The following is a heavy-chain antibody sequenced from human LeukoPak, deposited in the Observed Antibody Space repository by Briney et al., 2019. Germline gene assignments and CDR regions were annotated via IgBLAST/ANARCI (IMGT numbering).Heavy chain of an antibody. CDR1: GYTFTGYY. V-gene: IGHV1-2*02. Sequence: ASVKVSCKASGYTFTGYYMHWVRQAPRQGLEWMGWINPNSGGTNYAQKFQGRVTLTRDTSISTAYMVLSRLRSDDTAVYYCAITWSDGGSPPNAWFDPWGQGTLVTVSP. CDR3: AITWSDGGSPPNAWFDP. J-gene: IGHJ5*02. CDR2: INPNSGGT. D-gene: IGHD1-26*01.